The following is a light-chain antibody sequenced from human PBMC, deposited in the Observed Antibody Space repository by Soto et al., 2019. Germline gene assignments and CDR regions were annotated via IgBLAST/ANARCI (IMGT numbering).Light chain of an antibody. CDR3: QQYGSSPQT. CDR1: QSVSSSY. V-gene: IGKV3-20*01. Sequence: EIVLTQSPGTLSLSPGERATLSCRASQSVSSSYLAWYQQKPGQAPRLLIYGASSRATGIPDRFSGSGSGTDFTLNISRLEPEDLAVYYCQQYGSSPQTFGQGTKLEIK. CDR2: GAS. J-gene: IGKJ2*01.